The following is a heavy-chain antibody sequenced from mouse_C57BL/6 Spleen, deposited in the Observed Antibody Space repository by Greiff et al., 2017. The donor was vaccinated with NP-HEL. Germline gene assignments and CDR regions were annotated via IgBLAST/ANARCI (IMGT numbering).Heavy chain of an antibody. J-gene: IGHJ3*01. Sequence: EVKLQKSGAELVRPGASVKLSCTASGFNIKDDYMHWVKQRPEQGLEWIGWIDPENGDTEYASKFQGKATITADTSSNTAYLQLSSLTSEDTAVYYCTPIYGSSSAYWGQGTLVTVSA. D-gene: IGHD1-1*01. CDR1: GFNIKDDY. CDR3: TPIYGSSSAY. CDR2: IDPENGDT. V-gene: IGHV14-4*01.